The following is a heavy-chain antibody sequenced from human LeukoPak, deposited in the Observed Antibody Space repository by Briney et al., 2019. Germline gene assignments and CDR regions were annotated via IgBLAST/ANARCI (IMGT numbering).Heavy chain of an antibody. J-gene: IGHJ3*02. Sequence: SETLSLTCTVSGGSISSYYWSWIRQPPGKGLEWTGYIYYSGSTNYNPSLKSRVTISVDTSKNQFSLKLSSVTAADTAVYYCARERRFLEWLRADAFDIWGQGTMVTVSS. CDR2: IYYSGST. CDR1: GGSISSYY. D-gene: IGHD3-3*01. CDR3: ARERRFLEWLRADAFDI. V-gene: IGHV4-59*01.